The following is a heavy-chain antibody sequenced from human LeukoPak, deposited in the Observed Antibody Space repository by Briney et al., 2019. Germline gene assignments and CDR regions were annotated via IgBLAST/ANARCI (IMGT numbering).Heavy chain of an antibody. CDR3: VGGPISAAGEDY. J-gene: IGHJ4*02. CDR1: GFTFSSYS. Sequence: GXXLRLSCAASGFTFSSYSMNWVRQAPGKGLEWVSSISGGSGYIYYADSVKGRFTMSRDNGKNSLYMKMNSLRAEDTAVYYCVGGPISAAGEDYWGQGILVTVSS. D-gene: IGHD6-13*01. CDR2: ISGGSGYI. V-gene: IGHV3-21*01.